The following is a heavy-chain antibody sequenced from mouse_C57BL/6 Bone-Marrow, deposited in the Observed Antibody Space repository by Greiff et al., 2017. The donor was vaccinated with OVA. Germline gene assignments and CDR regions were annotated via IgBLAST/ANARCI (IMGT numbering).Heavy chain of an antibody. D-gene: IGHD1-1*01. CDR3: ARGPYYYGSSYVAY. Sequence: VQLQQPGAELVMPGASVKLSCKASGYTFTSYWMHWVKQRPGQGLEWIGEIDPSDSYTNYNQKFKGKSTLTVDKSSSTAYMQLSSLTSEDSAVYYCARGPYYYGSSYVAYGGQGTLVTVSA. CDR2: IDPSDSYT. CDR1: GYTFTSYW. J-gene: IGHJ3*01. V-gene: IGHV1-69*01.